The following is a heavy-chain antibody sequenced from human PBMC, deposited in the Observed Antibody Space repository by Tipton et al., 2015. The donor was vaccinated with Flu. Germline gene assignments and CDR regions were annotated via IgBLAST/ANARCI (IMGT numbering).Heavy chain of an antibody. CDR3: ARPLRAAPVRGATDI. CDR2: ISYSGST. Sequence: TLSLTCTVSGGSINHYYWSWIRQPPEKGLEWIAYISYSGSTNYNPSLNSRVTISLDTSRNQFSLKLSSVTAADTAFYYCARPLRAAPVRGATDIWGQGTMVTVSS. CDR1: GGSINHYY. D-gene: IGHD2-15*01. V-gene: IGHV4-59*08. J-gene: IGHJ3*02.